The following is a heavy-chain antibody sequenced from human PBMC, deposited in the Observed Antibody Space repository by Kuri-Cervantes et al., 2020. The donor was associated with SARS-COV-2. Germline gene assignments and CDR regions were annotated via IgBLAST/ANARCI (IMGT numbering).Heavy chain of an antibody. CDR2: VNHRGST. D-gene: IGHD1-1*01. Sequence: SQTLSLTCAFYGESFSGYYWNWIRQSPGKGLEWIGEVNHRGSTNYNPSLKSRVTISVDTSSKQFSLHLGSVTAADTAVYYCARHLTMSTLSAFDAWGQGTMVTVSS. V-gene: IGHV4-34*01. CDR3: ARHLTMSTLSAFDA. CDR1: GESFSGYY. J-gene: IGHJ3*01.